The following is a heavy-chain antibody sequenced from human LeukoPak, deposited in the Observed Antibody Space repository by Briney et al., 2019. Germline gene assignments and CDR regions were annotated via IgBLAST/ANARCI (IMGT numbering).Heavy chain of an antibody. J-gene: IGHJ4*02. CDR1: GASISSGDHY. D-gene: IGHD5-18*01. Sequence: SETLSLTCTVSGASISSGDHYWAWIRPPPGKGLEYIGNIYNTGSGSNNPSLHSRITISADTSKNQFSLKLSSVTAADTAVYYCARGRGYGYGIDYWGQGTLVTASS. CDR3: ARGRGYGYGIDY. V-gene: IGHV4-30-4*08. CDR2: IYNTGSG.